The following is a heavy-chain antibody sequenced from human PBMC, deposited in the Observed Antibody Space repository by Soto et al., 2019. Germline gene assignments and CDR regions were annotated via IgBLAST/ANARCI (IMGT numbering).Heavy chain of an antibody. D-gene: IGHD4-17*01. CDR2: IYYSGST. V-gene: IGHV4-39*01. CDR1: GGSISSSSYY. J-gene: IGHJ4*02. CDR3: ARLYEIKNDYGDY. Sequence: SETLSLTCTVSGGSISSSSYYWGWIRQPPGKGLEWIGSIYYSGSTYYNPSLKSRVTISVDTSKNQFSLKLSSVTAADTAVYYCARLYEIKNDYGDYWGQGTLVTVSS.